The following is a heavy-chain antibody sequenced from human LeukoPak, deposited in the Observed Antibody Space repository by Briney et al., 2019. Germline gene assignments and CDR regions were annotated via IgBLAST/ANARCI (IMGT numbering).Heavy chain of an antibody. CDR3: ARGGKYGDYGDYFDY. D-gene: IGHD4-17*01. CDR1: GFTFSSYE. V-gene: IGHV3-48*03. J-gene: IGHJ4*02. CDR2: ISSSGSTI. Sequence: PGGSLRLSCAASGFTFSSYEMKWVRQAPGKGLEWVSYISSSGSTIYYADSVKGRFTISRDNAKNSLYLQMNSLRAEDTAVYHCARGGKYGDYGDYFDYWGQGTLVTVSS.